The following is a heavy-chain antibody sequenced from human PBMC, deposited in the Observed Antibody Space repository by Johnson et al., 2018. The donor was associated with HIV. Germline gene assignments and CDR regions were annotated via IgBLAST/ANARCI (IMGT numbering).Heavy chain of an antibody. V-gene: IGHV3-23*04. Sequence: EMQLVESGGGLVQPGGSLRLSCAASGFSFSSYAMSWVRQAPGKGLEWVSAISGSGASTYYADSVKGRFTISRDNSKNTLYLQMNSLRAEDTAVYYCAKDLEEGQQWLIGAFDIWGQGTMVTVSS. D-gene: IGHD6-19*01. CDR1: GFSFSSYA. J-gene: IGHJ3*02. CDR2: ISGSGAST. CDR3: AKDLEEGQQWLIGAFDI.